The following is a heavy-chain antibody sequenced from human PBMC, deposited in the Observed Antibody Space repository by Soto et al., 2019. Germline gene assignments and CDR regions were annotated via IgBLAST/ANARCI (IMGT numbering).Heavy chain of an antibody. V-gene: IGHV5-51*01. J-gene: IGHJ6*02. CDR3: ARQSGMDV. CDR1: GYNFAGYW. D-gene: IGHD5-12*01. Sequence: PGESLKISCKTSGYNFAGYWIGWVRQVPGKGLEWLGIIFPGDSDTKYSPSFQGQVIISADKSIRTAYLQWSSLKASDTAIYYCARQSGMDVWGQGTTVTVSS. CDR2: IFPGDSDT.